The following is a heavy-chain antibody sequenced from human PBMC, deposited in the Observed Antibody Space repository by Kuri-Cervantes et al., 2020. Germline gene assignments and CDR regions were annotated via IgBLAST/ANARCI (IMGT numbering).Heavy chain of an antibody. CDR2: FDPEDGET. CDR1: GYTLTELS. D-gene: IGHD5/OR15-5a*01. Sequence: ASVKVSCKVSGYTLTELSMHWVRQAPGKGLEWMGGFDPEDGETIYAQKFQGRVTMTEDTSTDTAYMELSSLRSEDTAVHYCATPGVYGGRIGYFDYWGQGTLVTVSS. V-gene: IGHV1-24*01. J-gene: IGHJ4*02. CDR3: ATPGVYGGRIGYFDY.